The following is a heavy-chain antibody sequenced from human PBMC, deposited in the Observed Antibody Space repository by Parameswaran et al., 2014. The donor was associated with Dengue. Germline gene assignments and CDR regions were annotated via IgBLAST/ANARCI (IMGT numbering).Heavy chain of an antibody. Sequence: WIRQPPGKGLEWIGSIYYSGSTYYNPSLKSRVTISVDTSKNQFSLKLSSVTAADTAVYYCARLSGLGGSGSYSGWAYYYDSSGYYYCLDYWGQGTLVTVSS. V-gene: IGHV4-39*01. D-gene: IGHD3-22*01. CDR3: ARLSGLGGSGSYSGWAYYYDSSGYYYCLDY. CDR2: IYYSGST. J-gene: IGHJ4*02.